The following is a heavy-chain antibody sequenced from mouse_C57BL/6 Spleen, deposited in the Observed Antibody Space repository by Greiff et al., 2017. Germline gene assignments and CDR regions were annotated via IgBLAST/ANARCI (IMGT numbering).Heavy chain of an antibody. J-gene: IGHJ4*01. V-gene: IGHV7-3*01. CDR1: GFTFTDYY. CDR2: IRNKANGYTT. Sequence: EVKLVESGGGLVQPGGSLSLSCAASGFTFTDYYMSWVRQPPGKALEWLGFIRNKANGYTTEYSASVKGRFTISRDNSQSILYLQMNALRAEASATYYCARYRWYYYAMDYWGQGTSVTVSS. CDR3: ARYRWYYYAMDY. D-gene: IGHD1-1*02.